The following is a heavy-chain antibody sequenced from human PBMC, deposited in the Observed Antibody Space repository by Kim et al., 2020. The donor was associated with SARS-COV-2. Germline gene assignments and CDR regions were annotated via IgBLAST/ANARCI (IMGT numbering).Heavy chain of an antibody. J-gene: IGHJ4*02. CDR3: ARRLIDWYYDILTGYSGFDY. Sequence: GGSLRLSCAASGFTFSSYAMHWVRQAPGKGLEWVAVISYDGSNKYYADSVKGRFTITRDNSKNTLYLEMNSLRAEDTAVYYCARRLIDWYYDILTGYSGFDYWGQGNLIHVSS. CDR2: ISYDGSNK. D-gene: IGHD3-9*01. CDR1: GFTFSSYA. V-gene: IGHV3-30*04.